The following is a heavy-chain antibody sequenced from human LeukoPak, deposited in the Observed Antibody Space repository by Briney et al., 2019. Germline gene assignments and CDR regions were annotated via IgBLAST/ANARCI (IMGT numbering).Heavy chain of an antibody. CDR1: GFTFNTYA. CDR2: IYYSGST. Sequence: KPGGSLRLSCAASGFTFNTYAMNWVRQAPGKGPEWVGGIYYSGSTYYNPSLESRVTISVDTSKSQFSLRLSSVTAADTAVYYCVRTYSIGWSTGVFDIWGQGTMVTVSS. J-gene: IGHJ3*02. V-gene: IGHV4-38-2*01. D-gene: IGHD6-19*01. CDR3: VRTYSIGWSTGVFDI.